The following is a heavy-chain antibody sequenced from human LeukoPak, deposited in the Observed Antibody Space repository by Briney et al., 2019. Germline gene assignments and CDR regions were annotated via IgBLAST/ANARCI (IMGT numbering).Heavy chain of an antibody. D-gene: IGHD3-3*01. CDR3: AREGTTFGLAY. J-gene: IGHJ4*02. Sequence: GGSLRLSCAASGFTFSSYNMNWVRQAPGKGLEWVSYISSSSNTIYYADSVKGRFTISRDNAKNSLYLQMNSLRVEDTAVYYCAREGTTFGLAYWGQGTLVSVSS. V-gene: IGHV3-48*04. CDR1: GFTFSSYN. CDR2: ISSSSNTI.